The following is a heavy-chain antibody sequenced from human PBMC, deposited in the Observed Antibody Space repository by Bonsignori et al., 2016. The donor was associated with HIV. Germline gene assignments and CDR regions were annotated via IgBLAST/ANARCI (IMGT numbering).Heavy chain of an antibody. CDR2: ISSSGSTI. J-gene: IGHJ6*03. Sequence: WIRQPPGKGLEWVSYISSSGSTIYYADSVKGRFTISRDNAKNSLYLQMNSLRAEDTAVYYCARDLPLGPYGGQYYYYYYMDVWGKGTTVTVSS. CDR3: ARDLPLGPYGGQYYYYYYMDV. V-gene: IGHV3-48*03. D-gene: IGHD4-23*01.